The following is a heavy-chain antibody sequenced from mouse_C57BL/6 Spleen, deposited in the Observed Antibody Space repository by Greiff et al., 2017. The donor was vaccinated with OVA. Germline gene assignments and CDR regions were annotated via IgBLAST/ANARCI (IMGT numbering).Heavy chain of an antibody. Sequence: VQLQQSGPELVKPGASVKISCKASGYAFSSSWMNWVKQRPGKGLEWIGRIYPGDGDTNYNGKFKGKATLTADNSSSTAYMQLSSLTSEDSAVYFCASTGAFAYWGQGTLVTVSA. CDR1: GYAFSSSW. V-gene: IGHV1-82*01. CDR3: ASTGAFAY. J-gene: IGHJ3*01. CDR2: IYPGDGDT.